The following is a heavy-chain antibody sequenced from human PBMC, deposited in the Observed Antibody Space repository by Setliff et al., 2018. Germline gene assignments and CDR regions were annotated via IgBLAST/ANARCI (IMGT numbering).Heavy chain of an antibody. J-gene: IGHJ5*02. Sequence: PGESLKISCKESRDSFTNYWIIWVRQVPGKGLEWMGMIFPVDADTRYNPSFKGQVTMSLDRPITTAYLQWDSLKASDTAIYYCAQKHQRASWAFDPWGRGTLVTSPQ. CDR2: IFPVDADT. CDR1: RDSFTNYW. V-gene: IGHV5-51*01. D-gene: IGHD2-2*01. CDR3: AQKHQRASWAFDP.